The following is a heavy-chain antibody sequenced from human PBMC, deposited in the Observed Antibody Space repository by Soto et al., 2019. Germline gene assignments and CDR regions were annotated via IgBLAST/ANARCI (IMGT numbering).Heavy chain of an antibody. J-gene: IGHJ4*02. V-gene: IGHV3-72*01. D-gene: IGHD1-7*01. Sequence: EVQLVESGGVLVQPGGSLRLSCVASGLTFSDHYMDWVRQAPGKGLEWVGRSRNKAKSYTTDYAASVKGRFTISRDDSMSSGYRQMNSLETEDTAVYYCVRAARSGTTHFDYWGQGTLVTVSS. CDR1: GLTFSDHY. CDR2: SRNKAKSYTT. CDR3: VRAARSGTTHFDY.